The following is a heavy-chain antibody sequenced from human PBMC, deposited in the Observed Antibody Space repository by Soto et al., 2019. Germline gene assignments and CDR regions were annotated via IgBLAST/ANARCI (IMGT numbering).Heavy chain of an antibody. V-gene: IGHV1-46*01. CDR3: ARGGHVVVVTAALDY. J-gene: IGHJ4*02. CDR2: VNPNGGHT. CDR1: GDTVTDYY. D-gene: IGHD2-21*02. Sequence: QVQLMQSGAEVKKPGASVKVSCKASGDTVTDYYIHWVRQAPGQGLEWMGTVNPNGGHTTYAQHFLGRVTMTRDTSTSTLYMELTSLTSDETAIYYCARGGHVVVVTAALDYWGKGTLVTVSS.